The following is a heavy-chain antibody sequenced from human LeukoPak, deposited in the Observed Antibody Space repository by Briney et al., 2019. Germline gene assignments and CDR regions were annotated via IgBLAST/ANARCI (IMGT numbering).Heavy chain of an antibody. CDR2: ISGSGGST. J-gene: IGHJ4*02. V-gene: IGHV3-23*01. Sequence: PGGSLRLSCAASGFTFSSYAMSWVRQAPGKGLEWVSAISGSGGSTYYADSVKGRFTISRDSSKNTLYLQMNSLRAEDTAVYYCAKLSDSSGYYSYFDYWGQGTLVTVSS. CDR3: AKLSDSSGYYSYFDY. D-gene: IGHD3-22*01. CDR1: GFTFSSYA.